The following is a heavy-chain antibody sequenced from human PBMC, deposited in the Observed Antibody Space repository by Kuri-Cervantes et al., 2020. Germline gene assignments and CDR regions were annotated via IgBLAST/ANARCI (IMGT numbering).Heavy chain of an antibody. Sequence: ESLKISCKVSGVTISSSSYYWGWIRQPPGKGLEWIGSIYSSGSTYYNPSLKRRVTITVDTSKNQFSLMLSSVTAADAAVYYCARRPVYYYGSGSYRGWFDPWGQGTLVTVSS. CDR2: IYSSGST. CDR3: ARRPVYYYGSGSYRGWFDP. J-gene: IGHJ5*02. CDR1: GVTISSSSYY. D-gene: IGHD3-10*01. V-gene: IGHV4-39*07.